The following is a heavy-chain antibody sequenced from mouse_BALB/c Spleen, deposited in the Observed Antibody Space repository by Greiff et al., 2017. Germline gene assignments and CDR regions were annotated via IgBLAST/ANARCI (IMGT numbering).Heavy chain of an antibody. CDR3: ARRNTTAPYAMDY. CDR1: GFTFSSYY. V-gene: IGHV5-6-2*01. CDR2: INSNGGST. J-gene: IGHJ4*01. Sequence: EVMLVESGGGLVKLGGSLKLSCAASGFTFSSYYMSWVRQTPEKRLELVAAINSNGGSTYYPDTVKGRFTISRDNAKNTLYLQMSSLKSEDTALYYCARRNTTAPYAMDYWGQGTSVTVSS. D-gene: IGHD1-2*01.